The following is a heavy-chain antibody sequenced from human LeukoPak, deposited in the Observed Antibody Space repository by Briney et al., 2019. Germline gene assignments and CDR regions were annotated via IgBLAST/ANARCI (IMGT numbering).Heavy chain of an antibody. V-gene: IGHV3-53*01. CDR2: IHSGGNR. J-gene: IGHJ5*02. CDR1: GFTVSSNY. D-gene: IGHD6-19*01. Sequence: GGSLRLSCAASGFTVSSNYINWVRQAPGKGLEWVSLIHSGGNRYYADSVKGRFTISRDNSKNTVFLEMNSLRAEDTAVYYCARSEDIGPVVYSSGWYHWGQGTLVTVSS. CDR3: ARSEDIGPVVYSSGWYH.